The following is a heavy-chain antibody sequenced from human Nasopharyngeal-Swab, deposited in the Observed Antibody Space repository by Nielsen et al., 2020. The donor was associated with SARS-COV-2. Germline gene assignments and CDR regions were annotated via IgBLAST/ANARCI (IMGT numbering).Heavy chain of an antibody. D-gene: IGHD3-22*01. V-gene: IGHV4-4*08. CDR3: ARAPPESYYDSSGYPPGGVFDI. J-gene: IGHJ3*02. Sequence: RQAPGKGLEWIGRIYISGNTNYNPSLKGRVTISRDTSKNQFSLKLNSVTAADTAMYYCARAPPESYYDSSGYPPGGVFDIWGQGTMVTVSS. CDR2: IYISGNT.